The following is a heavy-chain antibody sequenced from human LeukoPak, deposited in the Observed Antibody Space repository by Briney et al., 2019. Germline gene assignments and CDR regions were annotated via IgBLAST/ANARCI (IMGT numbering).Heavy chain of an antibody. CDR2: IYYSGST. CDR1: GGSISSYY. V-gene: IGHV4-59*01. J-gene: IGHJ5*02. Sequence: PSETLSLTCTVSGGSISSYYWSWIRQPPGKGLEWIGYIYYSGSTNYNPSLKSRVTLSVDTSKNQFSLKLSSVTAADTAVYYCARTVPAAIAWFDPWGQGTLVTVSS. D-gene: IGHD2-2*02. CDR3: ARTVPAAIAWFDP.